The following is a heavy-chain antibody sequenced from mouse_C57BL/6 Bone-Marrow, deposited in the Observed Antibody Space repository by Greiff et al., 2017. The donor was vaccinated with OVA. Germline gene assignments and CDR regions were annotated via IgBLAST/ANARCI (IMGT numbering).Heavy chain of an antibody. CDR2: INSDGGST. Sequence: EVMLVESGGGLVQPGESLKLSCESNEYEFPSHDMSWVRKTPEKRLELVAAINSDGGSTSYPDTIERRFIISRDNTKKTLYLQMSSLRSEDTALYYCARHLPLWLRHYAKDYWGQGTSVTVSS. CDR3: ARHLPLWLRHYAKDY. V-gene: IGHV5-2*01. D-gene: IGHD2-2*01. J-gene: IGHJ4*01. CDR1: EYEFPSHD.